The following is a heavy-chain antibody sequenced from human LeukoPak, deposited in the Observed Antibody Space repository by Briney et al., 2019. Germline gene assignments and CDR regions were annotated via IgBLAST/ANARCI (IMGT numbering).Heavy chain of an antibody. Sequence: GASVKVSCKASGYTFTSYGISWVRQAPGQGLEWMGWMSAYNGNTNYAQKLQGRVTMTTDTSTSTAYMELRSLRSDDTAVYYCARVVVSRIAVAGTGDYWGQGTLVIVSS. J-gene: IGHJ4*02. CDR1: GYTFTSYG. V-gene: IGHV1-18*01. CDR3: ARVVVSRIAVAGTGDY. CDR2: MSAYNGNT. D-gene: IGHD6-19*01.